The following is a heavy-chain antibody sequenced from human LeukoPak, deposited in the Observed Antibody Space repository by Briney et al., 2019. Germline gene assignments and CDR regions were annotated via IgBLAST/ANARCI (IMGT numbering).Heavy chain of an antibody. J-gene: IGHJ6*02. CDR2: IYHSGST. CDR1: GGSISSGGYS. CDR3: ARHKGASETTRRGYYYYGMDI. V-gene: IGHV4-30-2*01. Sequence: SQTLSLTCAVSGGSISSGGYSWSWIRQPPGKGLEWIGYIYHSGSTYYNPSLKSRVTISIATSKTQFSLKLSSVTAADTAVYYCARHKGASETTRRGYYYYGMDIWGQGTTVTVSS. D-gene: IGHD1/OR15-1a*01.